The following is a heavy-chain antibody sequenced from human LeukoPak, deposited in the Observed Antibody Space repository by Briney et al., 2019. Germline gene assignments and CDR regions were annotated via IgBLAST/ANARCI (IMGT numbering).Heavy chain of an antibody. V-gene: IGHV3-33*01. CDR3: ARSPSDTAMVLDY. CDR2: IWYVGSNK. Sequence: GGSLRLSCAASGLTFSNYGMHCVRQAPGKGLEWVAVIWYVGSNKYYADSVKGRFTISRDNSKDTLYLQMNSLRAEDTAVYYCARSPSDTAMVLDYWGQGTLVTVSS. CDR1: GLTFSNYG. D-gene: IGHD5-18*01. J-gene: IGHJ4*02.